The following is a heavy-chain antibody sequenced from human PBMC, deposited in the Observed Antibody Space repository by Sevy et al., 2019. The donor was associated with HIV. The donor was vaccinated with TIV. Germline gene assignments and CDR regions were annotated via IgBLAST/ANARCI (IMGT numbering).Heavy chain of an antibody. CDR1: GGSITNNNYY. Sequence: SETLSLTCTVSGGSITNNNYYWDWIRQSPGKGLEWIGTINYSGSTDYNPSLKSRVTVSVDTSKNQISLGLSSVTAADTAVYYCARHSLFTIFGVVIDPKMYYFDYWGQGTLVTVSS. V-gene: IGHV4-39*01. J-gene: IGHJ4*02. D-gene: IGHD3-3*01. CDR2: INYSGST. CDR3: ARHSLFTIFGVVIDPKMYYFDY.